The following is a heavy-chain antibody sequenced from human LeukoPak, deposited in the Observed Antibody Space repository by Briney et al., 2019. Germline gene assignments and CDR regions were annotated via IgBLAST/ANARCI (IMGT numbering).Heavy chain of an antibody. D-gene: IGHD6-13*01. CDR1: GYSFTSYG. J-gene: IGHJ4*02. CDR2: ISAYNGNT. V-gene: IGHV1-18*01. Sequence: GESLKISCKGSGYSFTSYGISWVRQAPGQGLEWMGWISAYNGNTNYAQKLQGRVTMATDTSTSTAYMELRSLRSDDTAVYYCAREFSSSWYTLGYWGQGTLVTVSS. CDR3: AREFSSSWYTLGY.